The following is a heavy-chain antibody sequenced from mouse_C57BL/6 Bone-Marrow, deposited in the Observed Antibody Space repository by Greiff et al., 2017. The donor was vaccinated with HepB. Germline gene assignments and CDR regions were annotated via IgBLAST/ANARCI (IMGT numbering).Heavy chain of an antibody. CDR2: IYPGNSDT. CDR1: GYTFTSYW. Sequence: EVKLVESGTVLARPWASVKMSCKTSGYTFTSYWMHWVKQRPGQGLEWIGAIYPGNSDTSYNQKFKGKAKLTAVTSASTAYMELSSLTNEDSAFYYCTRREGSSYYFYDWGQGTTLTVSS. CDR3: TRREGSSYYFYD. J-gene: IGHJ2*01. V-gene: IGHV1-5*01.